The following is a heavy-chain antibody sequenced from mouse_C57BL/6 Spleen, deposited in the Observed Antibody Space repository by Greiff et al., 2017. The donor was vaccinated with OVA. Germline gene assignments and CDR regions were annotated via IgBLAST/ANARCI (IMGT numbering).Heavy chain of an antibody. CDR1: GYTFTSYW. V-gene: IGHV1-64*01. CDR2: IHPNSGST. CDR3: ARGIYYGNYVDY. D-gene: IGHD2-1*01. J-gene: IGHJ2*01. Sequence: VQLQQPGAELVKPGASVKLSCKASGYTFTSYWMHWVKQRPGQGLEWIGMIHPNSGSTNYNEKFKSKATLTVDKSSRTAYMQLSSLTSEDSAVYYCARGIYYGNYVDYWGQGTTLTVSS.